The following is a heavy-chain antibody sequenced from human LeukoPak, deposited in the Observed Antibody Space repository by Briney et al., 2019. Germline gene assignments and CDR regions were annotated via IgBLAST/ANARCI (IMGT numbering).Heavy chain of an antibody. CDR2: IYSSGST. J-gene: IGHJ4*02. CDR3: ARSDSSGYYGTY. V-gene: IGHV4-31*03. Sequence: SEPLSLTCTVSGGSISSGGYYWTWLRQHPGKGLEWIGYIYSSGSTYYSPSLKSRITISLDTSKNHFSLKLSSVTAADTAVYYCARSDSSGYYGTYWGQGTLVTVSS. D-gene: IGHD3-22*01. CDR1: GGSISSGGYY.